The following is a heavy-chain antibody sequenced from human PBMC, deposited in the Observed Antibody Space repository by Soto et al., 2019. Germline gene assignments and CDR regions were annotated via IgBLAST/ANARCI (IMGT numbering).Heavy chain of an antibody. CDR2: IYYTGST. CDR3: AREDSTSGWYRFFEY. V-gene: IGHV4-59*01. J-gene: IGHJ4*01. D-gene: IGHD6-19*01. Sequence: PSETLSLTCNVSGGSIISYYWNWIRQPPGKGLEWIGYIYYTGSTNYNPSLKSRVSISVDMSKNQFSLQLRSVTAADTAVYYCAREDSTSGWYRFFEYWGQGALVTVSS. CDR1: GGSIISYY.